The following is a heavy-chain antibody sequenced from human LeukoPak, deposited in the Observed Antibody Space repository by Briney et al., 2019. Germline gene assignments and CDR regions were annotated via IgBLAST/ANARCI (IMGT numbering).Heavy chain of an antibody. Sequence: GGSLRLSCAASGFTFSSYAMRWVRQAPGKGLEWVSAISGSGGSTYYADSVKGRFTISRDNSKNTLYLQMNSLRAEDTAVYYCAKDSPYYYDSSGYSDYWGQGTLVTVSS. D-gene: IGHD3-22*01. V-gene: IGHV3-23*01. CDR3: AKDSPYYYDSSGYSDY. CDR1: GFTFSSYA. CDR2: ISGSGGST. J-gene: IGHJ4*02.